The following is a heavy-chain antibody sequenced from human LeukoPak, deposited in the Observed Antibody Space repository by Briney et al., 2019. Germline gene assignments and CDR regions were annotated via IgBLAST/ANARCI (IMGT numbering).Heavy chain of an antibody. J-gene: IGHJ4*02. CDR2: IYHSGST. Sequence: KPSETLSLTCAVSGGSISSSNWWSWVRQPPGKGLEWIGEIYHSGSTNYNPSLKSRVTISVDKSKNQFSLKLSSVTAADTAVYYCASKPTDNWNYSDSFDYWGQGTLVTVSS. D-gene: IGHD1-7*01. CDR1: GGSISSSNW. CDR3: ASKPTDNWNYSDSFDY. V-gene: IGHV4-4*02.